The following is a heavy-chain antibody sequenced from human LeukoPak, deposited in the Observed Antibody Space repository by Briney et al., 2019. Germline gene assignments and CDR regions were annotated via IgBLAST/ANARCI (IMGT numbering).Heavy chain of an antibody. Sequence: GGSLRLSCAASGFTFSSYWMHWVRQAPGKGLVWVSRIKNDGRNTSYADSVKGRFTISRDNSKNTLSLQMSSLRAEDTAVYYCARAYYSGSYYRLDYWGQGTLVTVSS. CDR2: IKNDGRNT. D-gene: IGHD1-26*01. CDR1: GFTFSSYW. J-gene: IGHJ4*02. CDR3: ARAYYSGSYYRLDY. V-gene: IGHV3-74*01.